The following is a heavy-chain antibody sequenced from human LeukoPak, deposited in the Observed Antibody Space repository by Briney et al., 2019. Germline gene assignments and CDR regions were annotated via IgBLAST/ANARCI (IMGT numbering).Heavy chain of an antibody. CDR2: IYYSGST. CDR1: GGSISSGTYS. D-gene: IGHD2-15*01. CDR3: ARGVRGRTPWGHIVVVVAAKLDY. Sequence: PSQTLSLTCAVSGGSISSGTYSWSWIRQPPGKALEWIGYIYYSGSTYYNPSLKSRVTISVDTSKNQFSLKLSSVTAADTAVYYCARGVRGRTPWGHIVVVVAAKLDYWGQGTLVTVSS. V-gene: IGHV4-30-4*07. J-gene: IGHJ4*02.